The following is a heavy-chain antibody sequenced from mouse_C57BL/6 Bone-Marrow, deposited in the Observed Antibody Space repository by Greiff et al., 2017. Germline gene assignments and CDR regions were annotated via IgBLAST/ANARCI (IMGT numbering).Heavy chain of an antibody. V-gene: IGHV1-81*01. Sequence: QVQLKQSGAELARPGASVKLSCKASGYTFTSYGISWVKQRTGQGLEWIGEIYPRSGNTYYNEKFKGKATLTADKSSSTAYMELRSLTSEDSAVYFCARGGIIYYYGSREVDYWGQGTTLTVSS. CDR1: GYTFTSYG. CDR3: ARGGIIYYYGSREVDY. D-gene: IGHD1-1*01. J-gene: IGHJ2*01. CDR2: IYPRSGNT.